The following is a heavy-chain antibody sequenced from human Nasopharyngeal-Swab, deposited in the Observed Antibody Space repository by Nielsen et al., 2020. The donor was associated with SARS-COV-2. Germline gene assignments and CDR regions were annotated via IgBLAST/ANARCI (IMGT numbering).Heavy chain of an antibody. CDR3: AGGDGFPEGDY. V-gene: IGHV3-11*03. Sequence: GESLKISCAASGFTFSDYYMSWIRQAPGKGLEWVSYISSSSSYTNYADSVKGRFTISRDNAKNSLYLQMNSLRAEDTAVYYCAGGDGFPEGDYWGQGTLDTVSS. D-gene: IGHD5-24*01. CDR2: ISSSSSYT. CDR1: GFTFSDYY. J-gene: IGHJ4*02.